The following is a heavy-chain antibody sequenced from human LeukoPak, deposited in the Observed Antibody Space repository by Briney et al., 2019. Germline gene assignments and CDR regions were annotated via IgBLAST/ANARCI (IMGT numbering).Heavy chain of an antibody. CDR1: GFTFSSYS. CDR3: VRDRDWGAFDV. CDR2: ISGSGGST. Sequence: GGSLRLSCAASGFTFSSYSMNWVRQAPGKGLEWVSAISGSGGSTYYADSVMGRFTISRDNPKSTVYLQMNSLRVEDTAVYYCVRDRDWGAFDVWGQVTMVTVSS. J-gene: IGHJ3*01. V-gene: IGHV3-23*01. D-gene: IGHD3/OR15-3a*01.